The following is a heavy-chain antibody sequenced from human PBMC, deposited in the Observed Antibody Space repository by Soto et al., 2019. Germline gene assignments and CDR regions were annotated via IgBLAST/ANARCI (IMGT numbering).Heavy chain of an antibody. Sequence: PGGSLRLSCVASGFIVSSNQMSWVRKAPGKGLEWVSVIYRGHTTYYADSVEGRFTISRDDSKNTLYLQMNSLRVEDTAVYYCVRGPSDHKLRLVEWPYGDYWGQGALVTVSS. J-gene: IGHJ4*02. D-gene: IGHD3-3*01. V-gene: IGHV3-53*01. CDR3: VRGPSDHKLRLVEWPYGDY. CDR1: GFIVSSNQ. CDR2: IYRGHTT.